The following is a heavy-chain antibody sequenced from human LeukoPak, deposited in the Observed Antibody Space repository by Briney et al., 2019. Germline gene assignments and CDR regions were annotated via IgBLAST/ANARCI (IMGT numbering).Heavy chain of an antibody. V-gene: IGHV1-2*02. CDR3: ARGYDPPPYYYYYGMDV. D-gene: IGHD3-3*01. Sequence: ASVKVSCKASGYTFTGYYMHWVRQAPGQGLEWMGWINPNSGGTNYAQKFQGRVTMTRDTSISTAYMELSRLRSDDTAVYYCARGYDPPPYYYYYGMDVWGPGTTVTVSS. CDR2: INPNSGGT. J-gene: IGHJ6*02. CDR1: GYTFTGYY.